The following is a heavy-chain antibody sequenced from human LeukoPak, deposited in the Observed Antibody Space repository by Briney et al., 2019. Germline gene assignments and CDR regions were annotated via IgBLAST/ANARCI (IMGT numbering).Heavy chain of an antibody. CDR1: GFTFSNAW. CDR2: ISSSSSYI. J-gene: IGHJ6*02. Sequence: GGSLRLSCAASGFTFSNAWMSWVRQAPGKGLEWVSSISSSSSYIYYADSVKGRFTISRDNAKNSLYLQMNSLRAEDTAVYYCATQARGNSYDFWSGREPASAMDVWGQGTTVTVSS. V-gene: IGHV3-21*01. D-gene: IGHD3-3*01. CDR3: ATQARGNSYDFWSGREPASAMDV.